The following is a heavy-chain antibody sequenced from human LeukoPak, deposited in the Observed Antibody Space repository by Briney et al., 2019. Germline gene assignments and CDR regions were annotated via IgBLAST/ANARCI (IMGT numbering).Heavy chain of an antibody. CDR1: GGSISSSSYS. J-gene: IGHJ4*02. Sequence: SETLSLTCTVSGGSISSSSYSWGWIRQPPGKGLEWIGSIYYSGSTYYNPSLKSRVTISVDTSKNQFSLKLSSVTAADTAVYYCATEGAAAAGLDYWGQGTLVTVSS. D-gene: IGHD6-13*01. V-gene: IGHV4-39*01. CDR3: ATEGAAAAGLDY. CDR2: IYYSGST.